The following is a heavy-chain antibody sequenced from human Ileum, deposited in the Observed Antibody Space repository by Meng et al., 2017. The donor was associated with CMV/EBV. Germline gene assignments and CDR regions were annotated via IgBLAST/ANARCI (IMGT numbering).Heavy chain of an antibody. CDR1: GFTFSDYY. V-gene: IGHV3-11*01. Sequence: GGSLRLSCAASGFTFSDYYMSWIRQAPGKGLEWVSYISSSGSTIYYADSVKGRFTISRDNAKNSLYLQMNSLRAEDTAVYYCARAEYYDFWSDINSPDYWGQETLVTVSS. CDR3: ARAEYYDFWSDINSPDY. D-gene: IGHD3-3*01. CDR2: ISSSGSTI. J-gene: IGHJ4*02.